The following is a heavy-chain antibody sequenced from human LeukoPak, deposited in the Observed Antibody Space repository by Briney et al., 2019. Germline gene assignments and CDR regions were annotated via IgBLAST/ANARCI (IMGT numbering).Heavy chain of an antibody. J-gene: IGHJ4*02. Sequence: PGGSLTLSCAASGFTVSSNYMSWVRQAPGRGLEWVSVIYSGGSTYYADSVKGRFTISRDNSKNTLFLQMNSLRAGDTAVYYCARGTVPMVDYWGQGTLVSVFS. CDR1: GFTVSSNY. D-gene: IGHD3-10*01. CDR3: ARGTVPMVDY. CDR2: IYSGGST. V-gene: IGHV3-66*01.